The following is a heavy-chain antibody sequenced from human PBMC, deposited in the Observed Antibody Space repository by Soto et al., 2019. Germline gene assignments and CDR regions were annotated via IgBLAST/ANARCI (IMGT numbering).Heavy chain of an antibody. Sequence: QVQLVESGGGVVQPGRSLRLSCEASVFTFSSYAMHWVRQAPGKGLEWVAVISYDGSNKYYADSVKGRFTISRDNSKNTLYLQMNSLRAEDTAVYYCARGTGVINTLDYWGQGTLVTVSS. J-gene: IGHJ4*02. CDR1: VFTFSSYA. V-gene: IGHV3-30-3*01. D-gene: IGHD3-16*02. CDR2: ISYDGSNK. CDR3: ARGTGVINTLDY.